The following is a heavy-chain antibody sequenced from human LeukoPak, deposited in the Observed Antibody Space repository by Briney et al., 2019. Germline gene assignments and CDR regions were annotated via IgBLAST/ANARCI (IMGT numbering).Heavy chain of an antibody. CDR2: WSDGTEK. CDR1: GFTYSHYG. D-gene: IGHD4-11*01. J-gene: IGHJ4*02. CDR3: AKDAQRGFDYSNSLEY. V-gene: IGHV3-33*06. Sequence: GGSLRLSCVASGFTYSHYGMHWVRQAPAKGLEWVAVWSDGTEKYYADAVKGRFTISRDNSRNTLYLQMNSLRGEDTAVYYCAKDAQRGFDYSNSLEYWGQGTLVTVSS.